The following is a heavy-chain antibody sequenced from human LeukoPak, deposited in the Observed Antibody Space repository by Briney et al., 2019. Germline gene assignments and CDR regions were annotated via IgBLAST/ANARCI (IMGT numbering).Heavy chain of an antibody. Sequence: SETLSLTCTVSGGSISSSSYYCGWIRQTPGKGLEWIGSIYSSGSTDYNPSLKSRVTISRDTSKNQFSLKLRSVTAADTAVYYCAREEIRLSWFDPWGQGTLVTVSS. CDR2: IYSSGST. CDR1: GGSISSSSYY. J-gene: IGHJ5*02. CDR3: AREEIRLSWFDP. V-gene: IGHV4-39*07. D-gene: IGHD3-16*02.